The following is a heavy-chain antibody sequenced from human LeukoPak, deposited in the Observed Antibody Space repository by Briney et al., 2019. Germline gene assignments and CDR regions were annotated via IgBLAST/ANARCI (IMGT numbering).Heavy chain of an antibody. V-gene: IGHV4-38-2*02. CDR2: IYHSGST. Sequence: PSETLSLTCTVSGYSISSGYYWGWIRQPPGKGLEWIGSIYHSGSTYYNPSLKSRVTISVDTSKNQFSLKLSSVTAADTAVYYCARDGRLYYYGSGSASYTSLYYYYGMDVWGQGTTVTVSS. CDR3: ARDGRLYYYGSGSASYTSLYYYYGMDV. J-gene: IGHJ6*02. D-gene: IGHD3-10*01. CDR1: GYSISSGYY.